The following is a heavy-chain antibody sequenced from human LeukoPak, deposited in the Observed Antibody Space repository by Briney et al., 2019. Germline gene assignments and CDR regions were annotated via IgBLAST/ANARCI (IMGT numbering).Heavy chain of an antibody. Sequence: SVKVSXKASGGTFSSYAISWVRQAPGQGLEWMGRIIPIFGTANYAQKFQGRVTITTDESTSTAYMELSSLRSEDTAVYYCASHGRAEGIGTSLDYWGQGTLVTVSS. CDR3: ASHGRAEGIGTSLDY. V-gene: IGHV1-69*05. D-gene: IGHD1-7*01. CDR1: GGTFSSYA. CDR2: IIPIFGTA. J-gene: IGHJ4*02.